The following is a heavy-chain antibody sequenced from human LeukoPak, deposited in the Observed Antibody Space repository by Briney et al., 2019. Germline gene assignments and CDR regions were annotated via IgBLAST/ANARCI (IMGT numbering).Heavy chain of an antibody. D-gene: IGHD6-19*01. V-gene: IGHV3-30*19. CDR2: IQYDGINK. Sequence: TGGSLRLSCAASGFTFSSYGMHWVRQAPGKGLEWVAFIQYDGINKYYADSVKGRFTISRDNSKNTLYLQMNSLRTEDTTVYYCARRGAVAGTLDYWGQGTLVTVSS. J-gene: IGHJ4*02. CDR1: GFTFSSYG. CDR3: ARRGAVAGTLDY.